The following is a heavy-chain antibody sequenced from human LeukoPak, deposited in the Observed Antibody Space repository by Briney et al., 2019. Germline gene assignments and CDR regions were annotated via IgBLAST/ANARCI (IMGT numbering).Heavy chain of an antibody. V-gene: IGHV3-33*01. CDR3: ARALYSGAWYGHDY. Sequence: GGSLRLSCAASGFKFNGYGMHWVRQAPGKGLEWVAVIWSDESRKYYADSVKGRFTISRDNSKNTLYLQMSGLSADDTAVYYCARALYSGAWYGHDYWGQGTLVTVSS. CDR1: GFKFNGYG. J-gene: IGHJ4*02. D-gene: IGHD6-19*01. CDR2: IWSDESRK.